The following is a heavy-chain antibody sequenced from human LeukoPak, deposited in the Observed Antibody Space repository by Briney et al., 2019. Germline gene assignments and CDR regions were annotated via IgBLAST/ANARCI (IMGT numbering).Heavy chain of an antibody. J-gene: IGHJ4*02. V-gene: IGHV4-34*01. Sequence: SETLSLTCAVYGGSFSGYHWSWIRQPPGKGLEWIGEINHSESTNYNPSLKSRVTIFVDTSKNQFSLKLSSVTAADTAVYYCARVNLLGYCTNDVCPAGGLPFDYWGQGTLVTVSS. CDR1: GGSFSGYH. CDR2: INHSEST. D-gene: IGHD2-8*01. CDR3: ARVNLLGYCTNDVCPAGGLPFDY.